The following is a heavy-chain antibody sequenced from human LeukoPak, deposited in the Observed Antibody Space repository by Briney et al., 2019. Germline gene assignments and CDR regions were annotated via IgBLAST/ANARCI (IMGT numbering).Heavy chain of an antibody. CDR3: ARGWRQLALGMDV. D-gene: IGHD6-13*01. Sequence: GRSLRLSCAASGFTFSSYGMHWVRQAPGKGLEWVAVISYDGSNKYYADSVKGRFTISRDNSKNTLYLQMNSLRAEDTAVYYCARGWRQLALGMDVWGQGTTVTVSS. J-gene: IGHJ6*02. CDR2: ISYDGSNK. CDR1: GFTFSSYG. V-gene: IGHV3-30*03.